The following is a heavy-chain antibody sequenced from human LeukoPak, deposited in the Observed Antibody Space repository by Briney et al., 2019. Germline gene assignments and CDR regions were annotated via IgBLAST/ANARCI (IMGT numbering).Heavy chain of an antibody. D-gene: IGHD4-17*01. CDR2: ISHSGDT. V-gene: IGHV4-34*01. J-gene: IGHJ6*02. Sequence: TSETLSLTCAVSGGSFSGYYWTWIRQPPGKGLEWIGEISHSGDTNYTPSLKSRVTISVDTSKNQFSLKLSSVTAADTAVYYCARSDGDYEEFYYYYGMDVWGQGTTVTVSS. CDR1: GGSFSGYY. CDR3: ARSDGDYEEFYYYYGMDV.